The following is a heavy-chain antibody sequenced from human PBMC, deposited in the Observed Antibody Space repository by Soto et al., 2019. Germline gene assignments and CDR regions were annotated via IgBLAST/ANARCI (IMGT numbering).Heavy chain of an antibody. CDR3: ARDPTYCSSTSCYGYYYYYMDV. J-gene: IGHJ6*03. D-gene: IGHD2-2*01. CDR2: ISSSSSTI. V-gene: IGHV3-48*01. CDR1: GFTFSSYS. Sequence: GGSLRLSCAASGFTFSSYSMNWVRQAPGKGLEWVSYISSSSSTIYYADSVKGRFTISRDNAKNSLYLQMNSLRAEDTAVYYCARDPTYCSSTSCYGYYYYYMDVWGKGTTVTVSS.